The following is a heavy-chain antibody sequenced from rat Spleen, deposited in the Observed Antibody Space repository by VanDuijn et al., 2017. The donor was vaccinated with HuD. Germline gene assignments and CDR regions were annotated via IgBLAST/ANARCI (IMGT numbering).Heavy chain of an antibody. CDR3: ARSDGTHYYLPFAY. J-gene: IGHJ3*01. CDR1: GFSITSNY. Sequence: EVQLQESGPGLVKPSQSLSLTCSVTGFSITSNYWGWIRKFPGNRLEWMGYVNSAGSTIYNPSLESRISITRDTSKNQFFLQVNSVTTEDTGTYFCARSDGTHYYLPFAYWGQGTLVTVSS. D-gene: IGHD1-12*02. CDR2: VNSAGST. V-gene: IGHV3-3*01.